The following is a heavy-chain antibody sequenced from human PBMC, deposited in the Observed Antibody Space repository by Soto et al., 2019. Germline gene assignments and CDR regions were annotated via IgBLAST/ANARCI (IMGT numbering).Heavy chain of an antibody. Sequence: PSETLSLTCTVSGGSISSYYWSWIRQPPGKGLEWIGYIYYSGSTNYNPSLKSRVTISVDTSKNQFSLKLSSVTAADTAVYYCARRHGDLVDYWGQGTLVTVSS. CDR1: GGSISSYY. CDR3: ARRHGDLVDY. D-gene: IGHD4-17*01. V-gene: IGHV4-59*08. CDR2: IYYSGST. J-gene: IGHJ4*02.